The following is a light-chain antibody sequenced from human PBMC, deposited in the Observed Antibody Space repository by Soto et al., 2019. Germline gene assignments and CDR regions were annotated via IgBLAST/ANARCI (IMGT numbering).Light chain of an antibody. Sequence: EIVLTQSPATLSLSPGDRATLSCRASQTVSSYLAWYQQKPGQAPRLLLYDASSRATGIPARFSGSGSGTDFTLTITSLEPEDFAVYYCQQRSDWPSTFGGGTKVEIK. V-gene: IGKV3-11*01. CDR2: DAS. CDR1: QTVSSY. J-gene: IGKJ4*01. CDR3: QQRSDWPST.